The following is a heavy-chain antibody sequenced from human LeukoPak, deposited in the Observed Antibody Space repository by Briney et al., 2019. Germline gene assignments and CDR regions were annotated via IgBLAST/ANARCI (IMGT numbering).Heavy chain of an antibody. CDR3: ARETIGVANFDY. J-gene: IGHJ4*02. V-gene: IGHV3-74*01. D-gene: IGHD3-3*01. Sequence: PGGSLRLSCAASGFTFSSYGMHWVRQAPGKGLVWVSRINSDGSSTSYADSVKGRFTISRDNAKNTLYLQMNSLRAEDTAVYYCARETIGVANFDYWGQGTLVTVSS. CDR2: INSDGSST. CDR1: GFTFSSYG.